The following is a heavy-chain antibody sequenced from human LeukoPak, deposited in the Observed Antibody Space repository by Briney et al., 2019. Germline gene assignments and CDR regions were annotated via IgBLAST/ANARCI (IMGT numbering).Heavy chain of an antibody. Sequence: GGSLRLSCAASGFTFSSYCMSWVRQAPGKGLEWVANIKQDGSEKYYVDSVKGRFTISRDNAGNSLYLHMNSLRAEDTAVYYCARVLLERPGIDSFDMWGQGTMVTVSS. CDR2: IKQDGSEK. CDR1: GFTFSSYC. V-gene: IGHV3-7*01. D-gene: IGHD1-1*01. CDR3: ARVLLERPGIDSFDM. J-gene: IGHJ3*02.